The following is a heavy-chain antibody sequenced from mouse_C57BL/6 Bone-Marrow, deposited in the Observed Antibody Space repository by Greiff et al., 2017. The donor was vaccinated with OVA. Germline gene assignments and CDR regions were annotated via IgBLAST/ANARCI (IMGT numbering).Heavy chain of an antibody. CDR2: LYPGSGST. D-gene: IGHD1-1*01. V-gene: IGHV1-55*01. CDR3: AREAPYYYGAMDY. Sequence: VQLQQPGAELVKPGASVKMSCKASGYTFTSYWITWVKQRPGQGLEWIGDLYPGSGSTNYNEKFKGKATLTVDTSSSTAYMQLSSLTSEDSAVYYCAREAPYYYGAMDYWGQGTSVTVSS. CDR1: GYTFTSYW. J-gene: IGHJ4*01.